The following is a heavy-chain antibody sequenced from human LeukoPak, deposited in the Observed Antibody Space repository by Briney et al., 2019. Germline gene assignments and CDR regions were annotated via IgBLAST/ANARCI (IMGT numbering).Heavy chain of an antibody. D-gene: IGHD3-10*01. CDR1: GYTFTGYY. Sequence: GASVTVSFKASGYTFTGYYIHWVRQAPGHGLEWMGWINPNSGGTKSAHPIQGRVIMTRDTSISTAYMELSGLTCDDTAVYYCARVIMVRGVIIPDFDYWGQGTLVTVSS. J-gene: IGHJ4*02. CDR2: INPNSGGT. CDR3: ARVIMVRGVIIPDFDY. V-gene: IGHV1-2*02.